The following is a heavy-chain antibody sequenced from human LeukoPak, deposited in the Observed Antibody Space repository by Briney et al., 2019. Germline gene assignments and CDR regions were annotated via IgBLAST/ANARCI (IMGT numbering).Heavy chain of an antibody. Sequence: GGSLRLSCAASGFSFTTSWMHWVRQAPGKGLVWVSRINSDGSAANYADSVKGRFTISRDNTKNTLSLQMYSLRGEDTAVYYCAGDQKKNYYMKVWGKGTTVTVSS. CDR1: GFSFTTSW. CDR2: INSDGSAA. J-gene: IGHJ6*03. V-gene: IGHV3-74*01. CDR3: AGDQKKNYYMKV.